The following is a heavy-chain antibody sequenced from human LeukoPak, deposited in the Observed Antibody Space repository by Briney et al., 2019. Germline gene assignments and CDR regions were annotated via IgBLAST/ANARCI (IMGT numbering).Heavy chain of an antibody. D-gene: IGHD2-2*01. V-gene: IGHV3-23*01. CDR3: AKYRDIVVVPAVYNWFDP. Sequence: PGGSLRLSCAASGFTVSTYGMNWVRQAPGKGLEWVSAISGSGGSTYYADSVKGRFTISRDNSKNTLYPQMNSLRAEDTAVYYCAKYRDIVVVPAVYNWFDPWGQGTLVTVSS. CDR1: GFTVSTYG. CDR2: ISGSGGST. J-gene: IGHJ5*02.